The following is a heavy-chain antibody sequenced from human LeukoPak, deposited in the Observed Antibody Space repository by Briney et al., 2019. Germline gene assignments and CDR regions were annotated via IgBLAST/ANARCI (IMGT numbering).Heavy chain of an antibody. CDR1: GFTFSSYG. CDR3: AKGVSSWYPPHFDY. J-gene: IGHJ4*02. CDR2: ISYDGNNK. D-gene: IGHD6-13*01. V-gene: IGHV3-30*18. Sequence: GRSLRLSCAASGFTFSSYGMHWVRQAPGKGLEWAAVISYDGNNKYYAESVKGRFTISRDNPKNTLYLQMNSLRAEDTAVYYCAKGVSSWYPPHFDYWGQGTLITVSS.